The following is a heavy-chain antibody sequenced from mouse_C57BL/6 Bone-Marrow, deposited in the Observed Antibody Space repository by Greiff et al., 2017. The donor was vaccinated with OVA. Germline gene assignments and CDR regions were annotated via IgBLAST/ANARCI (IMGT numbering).Heavy chain of an antibody. CDR1: GYTFTDYE. J-gene: IGHJ2*01. CDR3: TSGDYDAY. D-gene: IGHD2-4*01. CDR2: IDPVTGGT. V-gene: IGHV1-15*01. Sequence: QVQLQQSGAELVRPGASVTLSCKASGYTFTDYEMHWVKQTPVHGLEWIGAIDPVTGGTAYNQKFKGKAILTADKSSSTANMELRSLTSEDSAVYYCTSGDYDAYWGKGTTLTVAS.